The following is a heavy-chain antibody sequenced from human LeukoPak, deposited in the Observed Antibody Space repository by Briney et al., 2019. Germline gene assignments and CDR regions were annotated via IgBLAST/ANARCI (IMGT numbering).Heavy chain of an antibody. CDR3: ARERVVPAAIWGMDV. J-gene: IGHJ6*02. CDR2: IYYSGST. V-gene: IGHV4-30-4*01. D-gene: IGHD2-2*01. CDR1: GGSISSGDYY. Sequence: KASETLPLTCTVSGGSISSGDYYWSWIRQPPGKGLEWIGYIYYSGSTYYNPSLKSRVTISVDTSKNQFSLKLSSVTAADTAVYYCARERVVPAAIWGMDVWGQGTTVTVSS.